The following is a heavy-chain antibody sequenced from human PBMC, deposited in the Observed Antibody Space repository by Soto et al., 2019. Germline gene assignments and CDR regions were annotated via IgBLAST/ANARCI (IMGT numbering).Heavy chain of an antibody. CDR1: GYTFTSYD. D-gene: IGHD3-22*01. Sequence: ASVKVSCKASGYTFTSYDINWVRQATGQGLEWMGWMNPNSGNTGYAQKFQGRVTMTRNTSISTAYMELSSLRSEDTAVYYCARGGYDNDYYYYYGMDVWGQGTTVTVSS. V-gene: IGHV1-8*01. CDR3: ARGGYDNDYYYYYGMDV. J-gene: IGHJ6*02. CDR2: MNPNSGNT.